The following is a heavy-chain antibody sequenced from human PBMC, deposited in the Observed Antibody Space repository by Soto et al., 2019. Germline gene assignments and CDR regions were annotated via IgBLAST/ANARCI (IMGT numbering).Heavy chain of an antibody. J-gene: IGHJ4*02. CDR3: ARRARGVPFDY. V-gene: IGHV4-34*01. CDR1: GGSFSGYY. CDR2: INHSGST. D-gene: IGHD3-10*01. Sequence: QVQLQQWGAGLLKPSETLSLTCAVYGGSFSGYYWSWIRQPPGKGLEWIGEINHSGSTNYNPSLKSRVTISVDTSKNQFSLKLSSLTAADTAVYYCARRARGVPFDYWGQGTLVTVSS.